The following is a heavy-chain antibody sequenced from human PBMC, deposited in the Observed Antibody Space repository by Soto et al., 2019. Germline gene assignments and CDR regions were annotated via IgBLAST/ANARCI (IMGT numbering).Heavy chain of an antibody. J-gene: IGHJ6*02. CDR3: AKGIVGATTYYYGMDV. V-gene: IGHV3-23*01. CDR1: GFTFSSYA. CDR2: ISGSGGST. Sequence: EVQLLESGGGLVQPGGSLRLSCAASGFTFSSYAMSWVRQAQGKGLEWVSAISGSGGSTYYADSVKGRFTISRDNSKNTLYRQMNSLRAEDTAVYYCAKGIVGATTYYYGMDVWGQGTTVTVSS. D-gene: IGHD1-26*01.